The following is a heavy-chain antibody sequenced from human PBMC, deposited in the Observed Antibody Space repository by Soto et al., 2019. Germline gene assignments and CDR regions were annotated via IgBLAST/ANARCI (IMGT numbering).Heavy chain of an antibody. D-gene: IGHD2-15*01. CDR1: GFTFSSYG. Sequence: QVQLVESGGGVVQPGRSLRLSCAASGFTFSSYGMHWVRQAPGKGLEWVAVIWYDGSNKYYADSVKGRFTISRDNSKNTLYLQMNSLRAEDTAVYYCASGYCSGGSCYYYGMDVWGQGTTVTVSS. V-gene: IGHV3-33*01. CDR2: IWYDGSNK. J-gene: IGHJ6*02. CDR3: ASGYCSGGSCYYYGMDV.